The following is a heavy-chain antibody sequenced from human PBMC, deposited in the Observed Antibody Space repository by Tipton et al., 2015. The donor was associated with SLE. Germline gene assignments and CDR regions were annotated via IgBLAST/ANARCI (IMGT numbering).Heavy chain of an antibody. CDR2: INHSGST. Sequence: LRLSCPVYGGSFSGYYWSWIRQPPGKGLEWIGEINHSGSTNYNPSLKSRVTISVDTSKNQFSLKLRSVTAADTAVYFCARSAGRRFPFDSWGQGTLVTVSS. J-gene: IGHJ4*02. CDR3: ARSAGRRFPFDS. CDR1: GGSFSGYY. V-gene: IGHV4-34*01. D-gene: IGHD6-6*01.